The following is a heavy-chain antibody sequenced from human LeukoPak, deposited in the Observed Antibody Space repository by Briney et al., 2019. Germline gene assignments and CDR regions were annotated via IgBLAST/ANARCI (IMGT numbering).Heavy chain of an antibody. CDR2: IDYSGST. CDR3: ARVVGRNWDQYYFDC. J-gene: IGHJ4*02. Sequence: SETLSLTCTVSGGSISSGDYYWSWIRQPPGKGLEWIGYIDYSGSTYYNPSLKSRVTISVDTSKKQFSLKLNSVAAADTAVYYCARVVGRNWDQYYFDCWGQGTLVTVSS. CDR1: GGSISSGDYY. D-gene: IGHD7-27*01. V-gene: IGHV4-30-4*01.